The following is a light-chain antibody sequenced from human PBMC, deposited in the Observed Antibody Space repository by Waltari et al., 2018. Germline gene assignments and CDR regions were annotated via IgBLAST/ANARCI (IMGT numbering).Light chain of an antibody. Sequence: EILMTQSPVTLSVSPGERATLSCRASQSISINLAWYQQKPGQAPRLLIFGASTRATGISTRFSGSGSGTEFTLTISSLRSEDFAVYYCQKYNSAPRTFGQGTKVEIK. CDR2: GAS. CDR3: QKYNSAPRT. CDR1: QSISIN. J-gene: IGKJ1*01. V-gene: IGKV3-15*01.